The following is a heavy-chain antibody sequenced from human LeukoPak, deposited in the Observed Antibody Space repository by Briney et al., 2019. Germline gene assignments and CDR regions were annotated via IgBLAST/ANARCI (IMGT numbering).Heavy chain of an antibody. D-gene: IGHD3-9*01. CDR1: GFXFSRYW. Sequence: GGSLRLSCAASGFXFSRYWIHWVRQAPGKGLVWVSRINSDGSSTSYADSVKGRFTISRDSAKNTLFLQMNSLRAEDTAVYYCARVSLDYEILSGYYNSRFDYWGQGTLVTVSS. J-gene: IGHJ4*02. CDR3: ARVSLDYEILSGYYNSRFDY. CDR2: INSDGSST. V-gene: IGHV3-74*01.